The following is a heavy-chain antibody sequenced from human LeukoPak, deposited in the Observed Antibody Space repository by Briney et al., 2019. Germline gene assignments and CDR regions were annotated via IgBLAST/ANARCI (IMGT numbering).Heavy chain of an antibody. D-gene: IGHD4-23*01. Sequence: GGSLRLSCSASGFTFNSYWMHWVRQAPGKGLVWVSRINSDGSITRYADSVKGRFTISRDNAKNTLYLQMNSLRVEDTAVYYCARGRPHGNDYWGQGTLVTVSS. CDR1: GFTFNSYW. CDR3: ARGRPHGNDY. V-gene: IGHV3-74*01. J-gene: IGHJ4*02. CDR2: INSDGSIT.